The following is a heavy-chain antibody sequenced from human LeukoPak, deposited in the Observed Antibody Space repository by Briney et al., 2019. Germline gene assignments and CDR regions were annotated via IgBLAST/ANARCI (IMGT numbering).Heavy chain of an antibody. J-gene: IGHJ4*02. CDR3: ARWVYGSGVFDY. V-gene: IGHV4-34*01. CDR1: GGSFSGYY. CDR2: INHSGST. Sequence: PSETLSLTCAVYGGSFSGYYWSWIRQPPGKGLEWIGEINHSGSTNYNPSLKSRVTISVDKTKNQFSLKLSSVTAADTAVYYCARWVYGSGVFDYWGQGTLVTVSS. D-gene: IGHD3-10*01.